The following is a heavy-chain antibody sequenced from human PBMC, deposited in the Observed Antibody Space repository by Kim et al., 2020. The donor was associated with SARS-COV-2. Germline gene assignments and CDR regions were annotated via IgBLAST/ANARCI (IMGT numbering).Heavy chain of an antibody. J-gene: IGHJ4*02. Sequence: ADSVKGRFTISRDNAKNSLYLQMNSLRAEDTAVYYCARATHIVVVTAPDYWGQGTLVTVSS. V-gene: IGHV3-11*05. CDR3: ARATHIVVVTAPDY. D-gene: IGHD2-21*02.